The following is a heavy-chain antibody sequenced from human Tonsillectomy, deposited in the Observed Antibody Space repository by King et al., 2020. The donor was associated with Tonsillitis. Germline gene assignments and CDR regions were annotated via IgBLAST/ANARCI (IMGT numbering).Heavy chain of an antibody. CDR2: ISYDGTDK. J-gene: IGHJ6*02. D-gene: IGHD1-7*01. CDR1: GFTFRSYG. V-gene: IGHV3-30*18. CDR3: AKVPSWLELHGDYYSHFYGMDV. Sequence: VQLVESGGGVVQPGRSLRLSCAASGFTFRSYGMHWVRQAPGKGLEWVAVISYDGTDKYYADSVTGRFTIFRNNSQNTLYLEMNSLRAEDTAVYYWAKVPSWLELHGDYYSHFYGMDVWGQGTTVTVSS.